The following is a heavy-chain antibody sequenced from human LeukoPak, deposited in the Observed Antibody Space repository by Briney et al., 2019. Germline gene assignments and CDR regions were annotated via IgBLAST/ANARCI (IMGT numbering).Heavy chain of an antibody. CDR3: ARDAENLARAFDI. J-gene: IGHJ3*02. CDR1: GGSISGYF. V-gene: IGHV4-4*07. Sequence: SETLSVTCTVTGGSISGYFWSWIRQPAGQGLEWLGRIYTSGSTNYSPSLKTRVTMSVDTSKNQFSLNLSSVTAVDTAVYYCARDAENLARAFDIWGQGTMVTVSS. CDR2: IYTSGST.